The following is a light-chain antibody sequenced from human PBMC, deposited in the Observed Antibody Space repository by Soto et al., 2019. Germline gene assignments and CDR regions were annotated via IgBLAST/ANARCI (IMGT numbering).Light chain of an antibody. Sequence: QSALTQPASVSGSPGQSMTISCTGSSSDVGDYNYVAWYQQHPDKAPKLMVFDVSSRPSGVSNRFSGSKSGSTASLTISGLQAEDEADYFCSSYSSSGTLYVFGTGTKLTVL. V-gene: IGLV2-14*03. CDR2: DVS. CDR1: SSDVGDYNY. CDR3: SSYSSSGTLYV. J-gene: IGLJ1*01.